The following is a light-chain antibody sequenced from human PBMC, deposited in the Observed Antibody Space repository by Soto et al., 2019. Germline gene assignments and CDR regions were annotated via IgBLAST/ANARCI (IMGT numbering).Light chain of an antibody. J-gene: IGKJ1*01. V-gene: IGKV2-28*01. CDR3: MQPLQTPRT. CDR1: QSLLHTNGYNY. Sequence: DIVMTQSPLSLPVTPGEPAPISCRSSQSLLHTNGYNYLDWYLQKPGQSPQALIYLGSNRSSGVPDRFSGSGSGTDFTLKISRVEAEDVGVYYCMQPLQTPRTFGQGTKVEIK. CDR2: LGS.